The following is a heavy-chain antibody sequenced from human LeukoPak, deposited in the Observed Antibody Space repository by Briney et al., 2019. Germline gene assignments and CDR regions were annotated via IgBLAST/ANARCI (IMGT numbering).Heavy chain of an antibody. J-gene: IGHJ4*02. D-gene: IGHD3-22*01. V-gene: IGHV4-59*01. CDR1: GGSLSSYY. Sequence: PSETLSLTCTVSGGSLSSYYWSWIRQPPGKGLEWIGYIYYSGSTNYNPSLKSRVTISVDTSKNQFSLKLSSVTAADTAVYYCAGTYYYDSSGYYHYSLWGQGTLVTVSS. CDR2: IYYSGST. CDR3: AGTYYYDSSGYYHYSL.